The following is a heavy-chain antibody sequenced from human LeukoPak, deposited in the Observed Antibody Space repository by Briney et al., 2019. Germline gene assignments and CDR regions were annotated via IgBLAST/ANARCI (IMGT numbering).Heavy chain of an antibody. Sequence: EALSLTCSVSGASVSDGNYYWSWIRQPPGKGLEWIGYMFYSESTKYNPSLKSRVTISVDKSKNQFSLHMSSVTAADTAVYYCARRGSGASLEYYFDLWGRVTRVTVSS. CDR3: ARRGSGASLEYYFDL. CDR2: MFYSEST. V-gene: IGHV4-61*01. CDR1: GASVSDGNYY. D-gene: IGHD1-14*01. J-gene: IGHJ2*01.